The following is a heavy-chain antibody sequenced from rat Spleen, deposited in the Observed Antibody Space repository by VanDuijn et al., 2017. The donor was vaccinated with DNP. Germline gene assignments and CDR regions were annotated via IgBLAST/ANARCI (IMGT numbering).Heavy chain of an antibody. D-gene: IGHD1-12*03. J-gene: IGHJ3*01. CDR3: TRRDYDGYYPFAY. CDR1: GFTFSYYY. Sequence: EVQLVESGGGLVQPGRSLKLSCVGSGFTFSYYYMAWVRQAPTKGLEWVATISYDGSSTYYRDSVKGRFTISRDNAKSTLYLQMDSLRSEDTATYYCTRRDYDGYYPFAYWGQGTLVTVSS. CDR2: ISYDGSST. V-gene: IGHV5-7*01.